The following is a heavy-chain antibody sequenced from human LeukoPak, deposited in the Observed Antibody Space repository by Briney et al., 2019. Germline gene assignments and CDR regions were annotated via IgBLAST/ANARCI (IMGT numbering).Heavy chain of an antibody. Sequence: ASVKVSCKASGYTFTGYYMHWVRQAPGQGLEWMGWINPNSGGTNYAQKFQGRVTMTRDTSISTAYMELSRLRSDDTAVYYCARSREGVYSSSSNSVIFFDYWGQGTLVTVSS. CDR1: GYTFTGYY. CDR3: ARSREGVYSSSSNSVIFFDY. D-gene: IGHD6-6*01. J-gene: IGHJ4*02. CDR2: INPNSGGT. V-gene: IGHV1-2*02.